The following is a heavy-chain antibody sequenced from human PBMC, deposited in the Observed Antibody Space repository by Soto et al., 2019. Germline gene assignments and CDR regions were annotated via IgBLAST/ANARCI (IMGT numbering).Heavy chain of an antibody. Sequence: XDSLKVSWQCSGYRFTSYWVSWLLQMPGKGLEWMGRIDPSDSYTNYSPSFQGHVAISADKSISTAYLQWSSLKASDTAMYYCARLPTIVVVPAALYYYYGMDVWGQGTTVTVSS. CDR2: IDPSDSYT. V-gene: IGHV5-10-1*01. D-gene: IGHD2-2*01. CDR1: GYRFTSYW. CDR3: ARLPTIVVVPAALYYYYGMDV. J-gene: IGHJ6*02.